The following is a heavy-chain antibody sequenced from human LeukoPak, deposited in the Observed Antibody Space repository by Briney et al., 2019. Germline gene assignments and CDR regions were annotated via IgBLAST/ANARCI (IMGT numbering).Heavy chain of an antibody. Sequence: PGGSLRLSCAASGFTFSSNAMSWVRQAPGKGLEWVSAISGSGGSTYYADSVKGRFTISRDNSKLQMNSLRAEDTAVYYCAKDRRADFWSGYHFDYWGQGTLVTVSS. CDR2: ISGSGGST. CDR3: AKDRRADFWSGYHFDY. V-gene: IGHV3-23*01. CDR1: GFTFSSNA. D-gene: IGHD3-3*01. J-gene: IGHJ4*02.